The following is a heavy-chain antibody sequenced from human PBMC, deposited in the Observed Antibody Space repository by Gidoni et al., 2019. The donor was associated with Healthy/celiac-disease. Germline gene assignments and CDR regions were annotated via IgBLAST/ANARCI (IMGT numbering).Heavy chain of an antibody. CDR1: GFTFADYA. CDR2: ISWNSGSI. CDR3: AKDIGRVDYYGSGSYDYYYYYGMDV. Sequence: EVQLVESGGGLVQPGRSLRLSCAASGFTFADYAMHLVRQAPGKGREGVSGISWNSGSIGYADSVKGRFTISRDNAKNSLYLQMNSLRAEDTALYYCAKDIGRVDYYGSGSYDYYYYYGMDVWGQGTTVTVSS. V-gene: IGHV3-9*01. J-gene: IGHJ6*02. D-gene: IGHD3-10*01.